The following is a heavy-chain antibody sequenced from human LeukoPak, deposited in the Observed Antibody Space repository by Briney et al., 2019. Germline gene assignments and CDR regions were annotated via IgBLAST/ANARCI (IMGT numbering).Heavy chain of an antibody. Sequence: GASVKVSCKASGYTFTDYYIHWVRQAPGQGLEWMGWINPNSGDTNYAQNFQDRVTLTRDTSISTAYMGLTNLRSDDTAVYYCARPNGAYYNWFDPWGQGTLVTVSS. CDR1: GYTFTDYY. J-gene: IGHJ5*02. V-gene: IGHV1-2*02. CDR2: INPNSGDT. D-gene: IGHD2-8*01. CDR3: ARPNGAYYNWFDP.